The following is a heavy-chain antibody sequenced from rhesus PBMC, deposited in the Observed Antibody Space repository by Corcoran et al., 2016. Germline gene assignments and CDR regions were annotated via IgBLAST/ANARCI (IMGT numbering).Heavy chain of an antibody. J-gene: IGHJ4*01. D-gene: IGHD1-26*01. V-gene: IGHV4-173*01. CDR3: ASHNWNYGDYFDY. Sequence: QLQLQESGPGLVKPSETLSLTCAVSGGSISSNYWSWIRQPPGKGLEWIGRISGSGGTTDYNPSLNIRVTISTDPSKNQVSLKLSSVTAADTAVYYCASHNWNYGDYFDYWGQGVLVTVSS. CDR2: ISGSGGTT. CDR1: GGSISSNY.